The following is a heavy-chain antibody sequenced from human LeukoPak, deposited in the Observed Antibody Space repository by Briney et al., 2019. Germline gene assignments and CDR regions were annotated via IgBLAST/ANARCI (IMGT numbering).Heavy chain of an antibody. D-gene: IGHD4-17*01. CDR2: IYYSGST. J-gene: IGHJ5*02. CDR1: GGSISSYY. V-gene: IGHV4-59*01. CDR3: ARDAQDYGDYAYNWFDP. Sequence: SETLSLTCTVSGGSISSYYWSWIRQPPGKGLEWIGYIYYSGSTNYNPSLKSRVTISVDTSKNQFSLKLSSVTAADTAVYYCARDAQDYGDYAYNWFDPWGQGTLVTVSS.